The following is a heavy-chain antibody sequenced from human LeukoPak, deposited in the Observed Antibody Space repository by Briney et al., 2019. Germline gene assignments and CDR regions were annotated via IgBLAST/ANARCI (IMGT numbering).Heavy chain of an antibody. CDR3: ARFGSSTWYKGAFDI. V-gene: IGHV4-4*07. D-gene: IGHD6-13*01. CDR1: GGSISSYY. CDR2: IYTSGST. J-gene: IGHJ3*02. Sequence: PSETLSLTCTVSGGSISSYYWSWIRQPAGKGLEWIGRIYTSGSTNYNPSLKSRVTMSVDTSKNQFSLKLSSVTAADTAVYYCARFGSSTWYKGAFDIWGQGTMVTVAS.